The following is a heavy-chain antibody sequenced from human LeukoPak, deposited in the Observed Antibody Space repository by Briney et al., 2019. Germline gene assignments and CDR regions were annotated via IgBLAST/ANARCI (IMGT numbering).Heavy chain of an antibody. CDR2: IYYSGST. J-gene: IGHJ4*02. CDR3: ARGTTISFDY. D-gene: IGHD3-9*01. V-gene: IGHV4-30-4*07. Sequence: SETLSLTCAVSGGSISSGGYSWSWIRQPLGKGLEWIAYIYYSGSTYYNPSLKSRVTISVDTSKNQFSLKLSSVTAADTAVYYCARGTTISFDYWGQGTLVTVSS. CDR1: GGSISSGGYS.